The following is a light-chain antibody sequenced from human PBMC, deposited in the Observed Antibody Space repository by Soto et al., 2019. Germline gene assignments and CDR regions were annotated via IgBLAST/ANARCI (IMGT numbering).Light chain of an antibody. CDR2: EVS. CDR1: ISDVGGYDY. Sequence: QSALTQPASVSGSPGQSITISCIGTISDVGGYDYVSWYQQHPGKAPKVIIYEVSHRPSGVSYRFSGSKSGNTASLTISGLQAEDEADYYCSSYIDSSGRVFGGGTKLTVL. CDR3: SSYIDSSGRV. V-gene: IGLV2-14*01. J-gene: IGLJ3*02.